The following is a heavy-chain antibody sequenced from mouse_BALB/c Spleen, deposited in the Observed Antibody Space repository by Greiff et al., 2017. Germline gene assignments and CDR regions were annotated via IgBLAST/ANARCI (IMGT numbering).Heavy chain of an antibody. CDR3: ARERGITTVPYAMDY. V-gene: IGHV2-9*02. CDR2: IWAGGST. CDR1: GFSLTSYG. J-gene: IGHJ4*01. D-gene: IGHD1-1*01. Sequence: VHLVESGPGLVAPSQSLSITCTVSGFSLTSYGVHWVRQPPGKGLEWVGVIWAGGSTNYNSALMSRLSISKDNSKSQVFLKMNSLQTDDTAMYYCARERGITTVPYAMDYWGQGTSVTVSS.